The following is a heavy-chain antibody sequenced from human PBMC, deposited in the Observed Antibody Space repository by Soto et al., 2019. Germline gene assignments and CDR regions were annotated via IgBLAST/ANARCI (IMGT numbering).Heavy chain of an antibody. Sequence: PGGSLRLSCAASGFTFSSYSMNWVRQAPGKGLEWVSSTSSRSSYIYYADSVKGRFTISRDNAKNSLYLQMNSLRAEDTAVYYCVNDYGMDVWGQGTTVTVS. D-gene: IGHD2-8*01. V-gene: IGHV3-21*01. J-gene: IGHJ6*02. CDR1: GFTFSSYS. CDR3: VNDYGMDV. CDR2: TSSRSSYI.